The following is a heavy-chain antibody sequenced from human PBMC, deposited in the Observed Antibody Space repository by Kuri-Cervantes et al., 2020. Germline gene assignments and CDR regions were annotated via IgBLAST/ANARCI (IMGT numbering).Heavy chain of an antibody. V-gene: IGHV3-15*01. Sequence: GESLKISCAASGFTFSNAWMSWVRQAPGKGLEWVGRIKSKTDGGTTDYAAPVKGRFTISRDDSTNTLYLQVNSLKTEDTAVYYCTTDYGTVTTSALDYWGQGTLVTVSS. J-gene: IGHJ4*02. CDR2: IKSKTDGGTT. CDR3: TTDYGTVTTSALDY. CDR1: GFTFSNAW. D-gene: IGHD4-17*01.